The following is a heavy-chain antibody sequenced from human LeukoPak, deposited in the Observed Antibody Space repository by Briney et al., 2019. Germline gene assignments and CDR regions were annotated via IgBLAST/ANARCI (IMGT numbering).Heavy chain of an antibody. CDR1: GFTLSDYY. J-gene: IGHJ4*02. CDR3: ARGGYSGSYFAY. CDR2: INWNGGST. Sequence: GGSLRLSCAASGFTLSDYYMSWIRQAPGKGLEWVSGINWNGGSTGYADSVKGRFTISRDNTKNSLYVQMNSLRAEDTALYYCARGGYSGSYFAYWGQGTLVTVSS. V-gene: IGHV3-20*04. D-gene: IGHD1-26*01.